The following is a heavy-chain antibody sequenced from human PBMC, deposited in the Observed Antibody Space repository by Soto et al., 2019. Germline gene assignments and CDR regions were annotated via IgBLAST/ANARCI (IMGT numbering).Heavy chain of an antibody. Sequence: LGESLKISCKGSGCSFTSYWISWVRQMPGKGLEWMGRIDPSDSYTNYSPSFQGHVTISADKSISTAYLQWSSLKASDTAMYYCARLDYDILTGYYVDYCYYGMDGWGQGTTVTVSS. J-gene: IGHJ6*02. D-gene: IGHD3-9*01. CDR1: GCSFTSYW. CDR2: IDPSDSYT. CDR3: ARLDYDILTGYYVDYCYYGMDG. V-gene: IGHV5-10-1*01.